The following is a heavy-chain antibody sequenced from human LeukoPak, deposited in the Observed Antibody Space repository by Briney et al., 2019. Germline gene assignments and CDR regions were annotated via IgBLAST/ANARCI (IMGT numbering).Heavy chain of an antibody. Sequence: SETLSLTCAVSGYSISSGYYWGGIRQPPGKGLERIGSIYHSGSTYYNPSLKSRVTISVDTSKNQFSLKLSSVTAADTDEYYCARHERSGGYSYAHSFDHSGRGTLVTVSS. V-gene: IGHV4-38-2*01. J-gene: IGHJ4*02. CDR2: IYHSGST. D-gene: IGHD5-18*01. CDR3: ARHERSGGYSYAHSFDH. CDR1: GYSISSGYY.